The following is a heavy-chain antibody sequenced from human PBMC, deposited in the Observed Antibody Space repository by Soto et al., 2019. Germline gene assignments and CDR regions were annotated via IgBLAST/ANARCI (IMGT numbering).Heavy chain of an antibody. CDR2: INHSGSI. V-gene: IGHV4-34*01. CDR1: GGSFSGYY. J-gene: IGHJ4*02. Sequence: SETLSLTCAVYGGSFSGYYWTWIRQPPGTGVEWIGEINHSGSINYNPSLKSRVTISVDTSKNQFSLKLTSVTAADTAVYYCARDKITGLFDYWGQGTLVTVSS. CDR3: ARDKITGLFDY. D-gene: IGHD2-8*02.